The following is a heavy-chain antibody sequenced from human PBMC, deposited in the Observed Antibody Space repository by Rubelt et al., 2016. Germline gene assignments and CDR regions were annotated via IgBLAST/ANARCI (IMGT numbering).Heavy chain of an antibody. CDR3: ARQVAPRDAFDI. V-gene: IGHV4-38-2*02. J-gene: IGHJ3*02. D-gene: IGHD6-6*01. CDR1: GYSISSGYY. Sequence: QVQLQESGPGLVKPSETLSLTCTVSGYSISSGYYWGWIRQPPGKGLEWIGYIYYSGNTNYNPSLQSRVTISVDTSKSQFSLKLSSVTAADTAVYYCARQVAPRDAFDIWGQGTMVTVSS. CDR2: IYYSGNT.